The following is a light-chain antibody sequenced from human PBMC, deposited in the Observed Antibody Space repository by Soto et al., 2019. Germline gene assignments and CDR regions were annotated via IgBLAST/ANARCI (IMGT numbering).Light chain of an antibody. Sequence: QAVVTQPPSASGTPGQRVTISCSGSSSNVGSKYVYWYQQLPGTAPQLLMYRNNQRPSGVPDRFSGSKSGTSASLAISGLRSEDEADYYCAAWDAGVSGPAFGGGTQLTVL. J-gene: IGLJ2*01. CDR3: AAWDAGVSGPA. CDR2: RNN. V-gene: IGLV1-47*01. CDR1: SSNVGSKY.